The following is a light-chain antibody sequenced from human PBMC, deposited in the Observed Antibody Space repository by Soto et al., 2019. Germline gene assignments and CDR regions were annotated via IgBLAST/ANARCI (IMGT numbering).Light chain of an antibody. V-gene: IGLV2-14*03. Sequence: QSALTQPASVSGSPGQSITISCTGTSSDVGGYNYVSWFQQHPGKAPKLKIYEVSNRPSGVSNRFSGSKSGYTASLTISELQAEDEADYYCTSFTSSSTWVFGGGTKVPS. CDR3: TSFTSSSTWV. CDR1: SSDVGGYNY. J-gene: IGLJ3*02. CDR2: EVS.